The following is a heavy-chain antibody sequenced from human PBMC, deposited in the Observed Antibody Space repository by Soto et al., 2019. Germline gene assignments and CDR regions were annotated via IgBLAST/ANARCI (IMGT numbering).Heavy chain of an antibody. J-gene: IGHJ4*02. D-gene: IGHD3-9*01. V-gene: IGHV3-7*05. CDR2: IKQDGSEK. Sequence: GGSLRLSCAASGFTFSSYWMSWVRQAPGKGLEWVANIKQDGSEKYYVDPVKGRFTISRDNAKNSLYLQMNSLRAEDTAVYYCARGRPDILTGYYNSPTFDYWGQGTLVTVSS. CDR3: ARGRPDILTGYYNSPTFDY. CDR1: GFTFSSYW.